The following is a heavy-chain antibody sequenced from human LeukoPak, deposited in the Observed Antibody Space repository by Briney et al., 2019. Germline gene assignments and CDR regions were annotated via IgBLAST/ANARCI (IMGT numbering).Heavy chain of an antibody. CDR3: VRDLILVWTPGDDFDH. CDR2: IRSKPNSYAT. V-gene: IGHV3-73*01. J-gene: IGHJ4*02. Sequence: GGSLRLSCATSGFTFSGSAMHWVRQASGKRLEWVGRIRSKPNSYATAYAASVKGRFTISRDNAKHTVSLQMSSLRAEDTAVYYCVRDLILVWTPGDDFDHWGQGTLVTVSS. D-gene: IGHD2-8*01. CDR1: GFTFSGSA.